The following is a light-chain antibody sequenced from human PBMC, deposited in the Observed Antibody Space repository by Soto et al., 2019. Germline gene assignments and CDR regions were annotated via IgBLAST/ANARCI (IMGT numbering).Light chain of an antibody. Sequence: SLLPKSSATPSLSSREKATLSCRASQSVSSYLAWYQQKPGQAPRLLIYDASNRATGIPARFSGSGSGTDFTLTISSLEPEDFAVYYCQQRSNWPLTFGGGTKVDIK. V-gene: IGKV3-11*01. CDR1: QSVSSY. J-gene: IGKJ4*01. CDR3: QQRSNWPLT. CDR2: DAS.